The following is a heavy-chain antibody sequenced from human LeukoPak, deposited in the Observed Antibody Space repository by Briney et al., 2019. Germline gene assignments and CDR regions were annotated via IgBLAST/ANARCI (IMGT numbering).Heavy chain of an antibody. CDR3: AKQMAVDYFDY. CDR1: GFTFSNFG. J-gene: IGHJ4*02. CDR2: ISYDGKNE. D-gene: IGHD5-24*01. Sequence: GGSLRLSCAASGFTFSNFGMHWVRQAPGEGLEWLAVISYDGKNEYYTDSVKGRFTIYRDNAKNTLYLQMNSLRAEDTAVYYCAKQMAVDYFDYWGQGTLVTVSS. V-gene: IGHV3-30*18.